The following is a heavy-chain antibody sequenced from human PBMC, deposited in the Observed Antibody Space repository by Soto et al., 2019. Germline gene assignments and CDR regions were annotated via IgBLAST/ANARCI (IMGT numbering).Heavy chain of an antibody. D-gene: IGHD6-19*01. J-gene: IGHJ4*02. CDR1: GFTFSNYA. CDR3: VKTSGWYDY. CDR2: ITNSGGAT. V-gene: IGHV3-64D*06. Sequence: PGGALRPSCLASGFTFSNYAMNWVRQAPGKGLEYVSAITNSGGATYYADSVKGRFTISRDNSKNTLYLQMSSLRTEDTAVYYCVKTSGWYDYWGQGTQVTVSS.